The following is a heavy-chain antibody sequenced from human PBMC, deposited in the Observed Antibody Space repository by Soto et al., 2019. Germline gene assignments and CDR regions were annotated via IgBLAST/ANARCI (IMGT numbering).Heavy chain of an antibody. CDR3: AVVSGGCSSTACQIDP. V-gene: IGHV4-4*02. CDR2: IYHSGTT. J-gene: IGHJ5*02. CDR1: RGSISNTYW. Sequence: QVQLQESGPGLVKPSGTLSLTCVVSRGSISNTYWWTWVRQSPGKGLEGIGEIYHSGTTKYDPSLRNQVTMSVDKTKIQVSLKLISVTAAQTVVYYCAVVSGGCSSTACQIDPWGQGTLVTVSS. D-gene: IGHD2-2*01.